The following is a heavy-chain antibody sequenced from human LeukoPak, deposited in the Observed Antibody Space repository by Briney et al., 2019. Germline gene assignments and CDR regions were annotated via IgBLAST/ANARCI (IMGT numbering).Heavy chain of an antibody. CDR1: AFTVSGNY. CDR2: IYPGGST. CDR3: AKGKYYFDY. Sequence: HPGGSLRLSCAASAFTVSGNYMSWVRQARGKGLEWVSLIYPGGSTYYADSVRGRFTISRDNSKNTLYLQMNSLRAEDTAVYYCAKGKYYFDYWGQGTLVTVSS. J-gene: IGHJ4*02. V-gene: IGHV3-66*01.